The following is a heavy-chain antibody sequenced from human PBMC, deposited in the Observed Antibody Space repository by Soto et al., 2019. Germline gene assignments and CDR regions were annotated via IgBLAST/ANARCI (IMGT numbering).Heavy chain of an antibody. CDR1: GFTFSSSA. CDR3: AKDSHYFGSGSLDY. CDR2: ISGRGSST. J-gene: IGHJ4*02. Sequence: EVQLLESGGGLTQPGGSLRLSCAASGFTFSSSAMNWVRQAPGKGLVWLASISGRGSSTFYADSVKGRFTISRDKSNNTLYLQMNSLRAEDTAVYYCAKDSHYFGSGSLDYWGQGTLVTVSS. V-gene: IGHV3-23*01. D-gene: IGHD3-10*01.